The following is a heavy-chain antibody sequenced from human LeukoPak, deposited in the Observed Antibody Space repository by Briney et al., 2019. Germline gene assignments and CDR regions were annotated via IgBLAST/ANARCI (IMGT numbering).Heavy chain of an antibody. V-gene: IGHV4-59*01. J-gene: IGHJ4*02. Sequence: SETLFLTCTVSGGSISSYYWSWIRQPPGKGLEWIGYISYSGNTNYNPSLKSRVTISVDTSKNQFSLKLSSVTAADTAVYYCARENLGRYYFDYWGQGTLVTVSS. D-gene: IGHD3-16*01. CDR2: ISYSGNT. CDR3: ARENLGRYYFDY. CDR1: GGSISSYY.